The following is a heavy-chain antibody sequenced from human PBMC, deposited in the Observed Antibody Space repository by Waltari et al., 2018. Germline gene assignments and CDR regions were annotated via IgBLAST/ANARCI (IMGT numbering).Heavy chain of an antibody. V-gene: IGHV3-30*02. D-gene: IGHD1-1*01. CDR3: AREISTSSPSF. Sequence: QVQLAESGGGAVPPGGSLRRSWVASGFIFGRYDMNWVRQTPGKGLEWLALIRDDGSRKFYADSVKGRFTVSRDNSRDTLYLHMNGLTSVDTAIYFCAREISTSSPSFWGRGTLVTVSS. CDR2: IRDDGSRK. J-gene: IGHJ4*02. CDR1: GFIFGRYD.